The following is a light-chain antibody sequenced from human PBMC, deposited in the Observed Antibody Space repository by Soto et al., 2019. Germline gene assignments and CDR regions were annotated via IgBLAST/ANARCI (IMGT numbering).Light chain of an antibody. Sequence: NFMLTQPHSVSESPGKAVTISCTRSSGSIASNYVKWYQQRPGSAPTNLIYANNQRPSGVPDRFSGSIDSSSNSASLTISGLKTEDEADYYCQTYGSTNVVFGGGTQLTVL. V-gene: IGLV6-57*04. CDR3: QTYGSTNVV. CDR2: ANN. J-gene: IGLJ3*02. CDR1: SGSIASNY.